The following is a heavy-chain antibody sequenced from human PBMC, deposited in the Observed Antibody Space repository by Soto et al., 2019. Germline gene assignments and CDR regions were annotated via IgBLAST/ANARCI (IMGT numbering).Heavy chain of an antibody. CDR1: GGSISRHDYY. V-gene: IGHV4-31*03. Sequence: QVQLQESGPGLVNPSQTLSLTCTASGGSISRHDYYWSWMRQHPARGLEWIGYIHNSGIPYYSPSLRSRVTISVDTSQHQVSLELRSVTAADTAVYYCAVKPNALYYFDFWGQGTLVTVSS. CDR3: AVKPNALYYFDF. J-gene: IGHJ4*02. CDR2: IHNSGIP. D-gene: IGHD2-8*01.